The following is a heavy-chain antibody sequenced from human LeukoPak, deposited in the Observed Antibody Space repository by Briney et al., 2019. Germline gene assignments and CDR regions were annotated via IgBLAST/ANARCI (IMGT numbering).Heavy chain of an antibody. CDR3: ARGGGYYSNYFDY. J-gene: IGHJ4*02. CDR2: INHSGST. CDR1: GGSFSGYY. V-gene: IGHV4-34*01. D-gene: IGHD3-22*01. Sequence: ASETLSLTCAVYGGSFSGYYRSWIRQPPGKGLEWIGEINHSGSTNYNPSLKSRVTISVDTSKSQFSLKLSSVTAADTAVYYCARGGGYYSNYFDYWGQGTLVTVSS.